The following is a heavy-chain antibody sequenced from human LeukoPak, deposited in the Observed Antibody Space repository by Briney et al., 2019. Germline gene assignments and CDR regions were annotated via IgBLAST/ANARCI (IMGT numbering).Heavy chain of an antibody. CDR3: ARDSTAQKPYCSSTSCYPFDY. J-gene: IGHJ4*02. D-gene: IGHD2-2*01. V-gene: IGHV1-3*01. Sequence: ASVKVSCKASGYTFTSYAMHWVRQAPGQRLEWMGWINAGNGNTKYSQKFQGRVTITRDTSASTAYMELSSLRSEDTAVYYCARDSTAQKPYCSSTSCYPFDYWGQGTLVTVSS. CDR1: GYTFTSYA. CDR2: INAGNGNT.